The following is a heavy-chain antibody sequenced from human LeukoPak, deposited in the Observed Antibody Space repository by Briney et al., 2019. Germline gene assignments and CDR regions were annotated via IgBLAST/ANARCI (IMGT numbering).Heavy chain of an antibody. CDR2: ISGSGGST. V-gene: IGHV3-23*01. D-gene: IGHD2-21*02. CDR3: AKDREYCGGDCYSVYFDY. J-gene: IGHJ4*02. Sequence: GGSLRLSCVASGFTLSSYWMFWVRQAPGKGLEWVSAISGSGGSTYYADSVKGRFTISRDNSKNTLYLQMNSLRAEDTAVYYCAKDREYCGGDCYSVYFDYWGQGTLVTVSS. CDR1: GFTLSSYW.